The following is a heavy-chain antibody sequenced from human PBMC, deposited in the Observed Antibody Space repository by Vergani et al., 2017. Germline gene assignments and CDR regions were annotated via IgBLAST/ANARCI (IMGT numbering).Heavy chain of an antibody. CDR2: IYPGDSDT. J-gene: IGHJ3*02. D-gene: IGHD2-15*01. CDR3: AGLLGYCSGGSCYSGGHDAFDI. Sequence: EVQLVQSGAEVKKPGESLKISCKGSGYSFTSYWIGWVRQMPGKGLEWMGIIYPGDSDTRYSPSLQGPVTISADKSISTAYLQWSSLKASDTAMYYCAGLLGYCSGGSCYSGGHDAFDIWGQGTMVTVSS. V-gene: IGHV5-51*01. CDR1: GYSFTSYW.